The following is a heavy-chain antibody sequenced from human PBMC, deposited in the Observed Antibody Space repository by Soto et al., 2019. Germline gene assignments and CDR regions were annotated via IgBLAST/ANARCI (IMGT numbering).Heavy chain of an antibody. J-gene: IGHJ4*02. Sequence: GGSLRLSCAASGFTFSSYGMHWVRQAPGKGLEWVAVIWYDGSNKYYADSVKGRFTISRDNSKNTLYLQMNSLRAEDTAVYYCARSELMYYDFWSGYYTSFDYWGQGTLVTVSS. V-gene: IGHV3-33*01. D-gene: IGHD3-3*01. CDR3: ARSELMYYDFWSGYYTSFDY. CDR1: GFTFSSYG. CDR2: IWYDGSNK.